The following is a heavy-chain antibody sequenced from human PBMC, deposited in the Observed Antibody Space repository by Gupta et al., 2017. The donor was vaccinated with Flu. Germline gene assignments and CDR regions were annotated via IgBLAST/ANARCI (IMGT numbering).Heavy chain of an antibody. D-gene: IGHD2-8*01. CDR2: IIPIFETT. CDR3: AGQLGTWGYNGADY. V-gene: IGHV1-69*06. Sequence: RQSPGQGLEWMGGIIPIFETTYYAQKFQGRLTNTADKSTTTVYMELSSLTSEDTAVYFCAGQLGTWGYNGADYWGQGTLVTVSS. J-gene: IGHJ4*02.